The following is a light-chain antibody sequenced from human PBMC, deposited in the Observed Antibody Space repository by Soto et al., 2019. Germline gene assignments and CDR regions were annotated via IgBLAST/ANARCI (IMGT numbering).Light chain of an antibody. V-gene: IGLV2-23*01. Sequence: QSVLTQPASVSGSPGQSITISCTGTSSDVGSYNLVSWYQQHPGKAPKLMIYEGSKRPSGVSNRFSGSKSGNTASLTISGLQAEDEADYYCCSYAGSSPYVFRTGTKLTV. CDR2: EGS. CDR3: CSYAGSSPYV. CDR1: SSDVGSYNL. J-gene: IGLJ1*01.